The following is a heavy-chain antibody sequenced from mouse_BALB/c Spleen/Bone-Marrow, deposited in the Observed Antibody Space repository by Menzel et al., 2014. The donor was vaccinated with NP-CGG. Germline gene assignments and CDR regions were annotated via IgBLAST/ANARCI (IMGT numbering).Heavy chain of an antibody. Sequence: VQLKQSGAELVKPGASVRLSCTASGFNIKDTYMDWVKQRSEQGLEWIGRIDPANGNTKYDPKFQGKATITADTSSNTAYLQLSSLTSEDTAVYYCARYRLGTYFDYWGQGTTLTVSS. D-gene: IGHD2-14*01. J-gene: IGHJ2*01. CDR2: IDPANGNT. CDR1: GFNIKDTY. CDR3: ARYRLGTYFDY. V-gene: IGHV14-3*02.